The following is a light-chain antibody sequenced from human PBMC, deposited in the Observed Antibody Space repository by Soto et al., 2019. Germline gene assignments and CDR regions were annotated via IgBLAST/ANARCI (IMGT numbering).Light chain of an antibody. J-gene: IGKJ1*01. V-gene: IGKV3-11*01. CDR1: QNISNY. CDR3: QQRSNWPRT. CDR2: DVS. Sequence: IEMTQSPATLSLSTGKRATISCRASQNISNYLIWYQQKPGQAPRLLIYDVSNRASGIPARFSGSGSGTDFTLTISSLEPEDFAVYYCQQRSNWPRTFGQGTKVDI.